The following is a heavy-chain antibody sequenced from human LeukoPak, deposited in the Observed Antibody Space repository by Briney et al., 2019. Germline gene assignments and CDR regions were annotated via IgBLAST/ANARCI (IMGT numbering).Heavy chain of an antibody. Sequence: PGGSLRLSCTASGFTFGDYAMSWVRQAPGKGLEWVGVIRSKAYGGTTEYAASVKGRFTISRDDSKSIAYLQMNSLKTEDTAVHYCTRGITGTKTGYWGQGTLVTVSS. V-gene: IGHV3-49*04. J-gene: IGHJ4*02. CDR3: TRGITGTKTGY. CDR2: IRSKAYGGTT. D-gene: IGHD1-20*01. CDR1: GFTFGDYA.